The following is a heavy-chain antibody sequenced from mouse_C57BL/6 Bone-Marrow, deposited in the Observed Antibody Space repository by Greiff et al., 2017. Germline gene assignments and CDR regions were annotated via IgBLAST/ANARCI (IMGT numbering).Heavy chain of an antibody. V-gene: IGHV6-3*01. CDR3: TDGGPYYYAMDY. CDR2: IRLKSDNYAT. D-gene: IGHD1-1*01. CDR1: GFTFSNYW. J-gene: IGHJ4*01. Sequence: EVMLVESGGGLVQPGGSMKLSCVASGFTFSNYWMNWVRQSPEKGLEWVAQIRLKSDNYATHYAESVKGRFTISRDDSKSSVYLQMNNLRAEDTGIYYCTDGGPYYYAMDYWGQGTSVTVSS.